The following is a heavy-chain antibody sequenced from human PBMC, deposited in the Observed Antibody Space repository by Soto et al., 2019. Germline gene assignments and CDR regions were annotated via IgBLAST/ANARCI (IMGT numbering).Heavy chain of an antibody. CDR3: AKDVAVAGPHSQDYYYGMDV. V-gene: IGHV3-9*01. D-gene: IGHD6-19*01. CDR2: ISWNSGSI. Sequence: EVQLVESGGGLVQPGRSLRLSCAASGFTFDDYAMHWVRQAPGKGLEWVSGISWNSGSIGYADSVKGRFTISRDNAKNSLYLQMNSLRAEDTALHYCAKDVAVAGPHSQDYYYGMDVWGQGTTVTVSS. J-gene: IGHJ6*02. CDR1: GFTFDDYA.